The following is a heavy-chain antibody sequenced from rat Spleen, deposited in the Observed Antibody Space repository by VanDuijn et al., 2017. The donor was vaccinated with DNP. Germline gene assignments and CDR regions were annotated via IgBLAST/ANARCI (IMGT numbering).Heavy chain of an antibody. CDR2: VTSDGGSA. V-gene: IGHV5-17*01. Sequence: EVQLVESGGGLVQPGNSLKLSCADSGFTFSDYAMAWVRQSPKKALEWVATVTSDGGSAYYRDSVKGRFTISRDHARSTLYLQMDSLRSEDTANYYCTIDKYNSPFAYWGHGTLVTVSS. CDR1: GFTFSDYA. CDR3: TIDKYNSPFAY. J-gene: IGHJ3*01. D-gene: IGHD1-5*01.